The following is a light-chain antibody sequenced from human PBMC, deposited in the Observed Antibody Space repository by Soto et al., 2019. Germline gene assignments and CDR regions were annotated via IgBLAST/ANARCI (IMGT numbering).Light chain of an antibody. J-gene: IGKJ1*01. CDR3: QQTRAFQRT. V-gene: IGKV1-12*01. CDR2: GAS. CDR1: RDISNS. Sequence: DIQMTQSPSSVSASVGDRLTITCRASRDISNSLAWYQQTPGKAPKLLLRGASSLHRGVPSRFSGGGAGTEFTLTISSLQHEDSDTSYCQQTRAFQRTVGHGTKADIK.